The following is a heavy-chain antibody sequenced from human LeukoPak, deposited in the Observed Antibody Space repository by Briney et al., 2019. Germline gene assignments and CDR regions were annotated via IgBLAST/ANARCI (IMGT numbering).Heavy chain of an antibody. Sequence: SETLSLTCTVSGGSISSSSYYWGWIRQPPGKGLEWIGSIYYSGSTYYNPSLKSRVTISVDTSKNQFSLKLSSVTAADTAVYYCARRQLVRRGDFDYWGQGTLVTVSS. J-gene: IGHJ4*02. CDR1: GGSISSSSYY. CDR3: ARRQLVRRGDFDY. V-gene: IGHV4-39*07. CDR2: IYYSGST. D-gene: IGHD6-13*01.